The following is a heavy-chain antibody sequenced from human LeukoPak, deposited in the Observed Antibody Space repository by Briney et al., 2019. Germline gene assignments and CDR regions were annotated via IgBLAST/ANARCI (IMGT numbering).Heavy chain of an antibody. J-gene: IGHJ4*02. V-gene: IGHV3-23*01. CDR2: ISGSGGST. D-gene: IGHD3-9*01. CDR3: AKGFPRLRYYDILTGLDY. CDR1: GFTFSSYG. Sequence: GGSLRLSCAASGFTFSSYGMSWVRQAPGKGLEWVSAISGSGGSTYYADSVKGRFTISRDNSKNTLYLQMNSLRAEDTAVYYCAKGFPRLRYYDILTGLDYWGQGTLVTVSS.